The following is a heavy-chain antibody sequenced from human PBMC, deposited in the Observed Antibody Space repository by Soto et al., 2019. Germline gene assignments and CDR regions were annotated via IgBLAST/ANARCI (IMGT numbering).Heavy chain of an antibody. CDR1: GGSLRRSSYY. Sequence: QLQLQESGPGLVKPSETLSLTCSVSGGSLRRSSYYWGWLRQPPGQGLEWIGSIYYSGSSYYNPSLKSRVTISIATSKNHFSLKLSSVTAADAAVYYCAEYITMVWSCFDYWGQGTLVTVCS. D-gene: IGHD3-10*01. CDR2: IYYSGSS. J-gene: IGHJ4*02. V-gene: IGHV4-39*01. CDR3: AEYITMVWSCFDY.